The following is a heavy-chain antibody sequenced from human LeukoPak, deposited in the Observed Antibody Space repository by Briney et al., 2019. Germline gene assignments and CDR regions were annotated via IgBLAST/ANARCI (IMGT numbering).Heavy chain of an antibody. D-gene: IGHD3-3*01. CDR2: ISVFNSDT. Sequence: GASVKVSCKASGYTFTGYGVGWARQAPGQGLKWMGWISVFNSDTKYAQKFQGRVTMTAHRSTTTAYMELRSLTSDDTAVYFCARTRYLEWVARNNPTPPDYWGQGTLVTVSS. J-gene: IGHJ4*02. V-gene: IGHV1-18*01. CDR3: ARTRYLEWVARNNPTPPDY. CDR1: GYTFTGYG.